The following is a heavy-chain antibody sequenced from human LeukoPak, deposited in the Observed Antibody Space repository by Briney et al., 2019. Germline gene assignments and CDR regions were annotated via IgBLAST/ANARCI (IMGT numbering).Heavy chain of an antibody. J-gene: IGHJ4*02. CDR2: ISAYNGNT. D-gene: IGHD2-2*01. Sequence: ASVKVSCKASGYTFTSYGISWVRQAPGQGLEWMGWISAYNGNTNYAQKLQGRVTMTTDTSTSTAYMELRSLRSDDTAVYYCARGISGGYCSSTSCSRREDFDYWGKGTLVTVSS. CDR3: ARGISGGYCSSTSCSRREDFDY. CDR1: GYTFTSYG. V-gene: IGHV1-18*01.